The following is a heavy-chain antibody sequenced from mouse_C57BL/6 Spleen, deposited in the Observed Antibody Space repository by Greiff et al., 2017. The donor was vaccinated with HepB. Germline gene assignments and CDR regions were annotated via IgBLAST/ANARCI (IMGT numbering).Heavy chain of an antibody. V-gene: IGHV1-7*01. J-gene: IGHJ4*01. CDR2: INPSSGYT. D-gene: IGHD2-5*01. Sequence: QVHVKQSGAELAKPGASVKLSCKASGYTFTSYWMHWVKQRPGQGLEWIGYINPSSGYTKDNQKFKDKATLTADKSSSTAYMQLSSLTYEDSAVYYCATYYSNYYYAMDYWGQGTSVTVSS. CDR3: ATYYSNYYYAMDY. CDR1: GYTFTSYW.